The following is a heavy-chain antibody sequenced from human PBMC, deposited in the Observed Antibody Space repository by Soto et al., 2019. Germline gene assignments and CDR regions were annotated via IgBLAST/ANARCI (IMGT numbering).Heavy chain of an antibody. D-gene: IGHD7-27*01. Sequence: ASVKVSCKASGYTFTSYAMHWVRQAPGQRLEWMGWINAGNGNTKYSQKFQGRVTITRDTSASTAYMELSSLRSEDTAVYYCASTRAATPELGSFDYWGQGTLVTVSS. J-gene: IGHJ4*02. CDR3: ASTRAATPELGSFDY. CDR2: INAGNGNT. V-gene: IGHV1-3*01. CDR1: GYTFTSYA.